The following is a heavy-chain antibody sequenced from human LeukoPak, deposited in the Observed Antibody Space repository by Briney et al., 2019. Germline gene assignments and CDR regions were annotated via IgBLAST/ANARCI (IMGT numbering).Heavy chain of an antibody. Sequence: PSETLSLTCTVSGSSISSSSYYWGWIRRPPGKGLEWIGSIYYSGSTYYNPSLKSRVTISVDTSKNQFSLKLSSVTAADTAVYYCARQRGGYFDWLSQTRIFDYWGQGTLVTVSS. J-gene: IGHJ4*02. CDR2: IYYSGST. D-gene: IGHD3-9*01. CDR1: GSSISSSSYY. V-gene: IGHV4-39*07. CDR3: ARQRGGYFDWLSQTRIFDY.